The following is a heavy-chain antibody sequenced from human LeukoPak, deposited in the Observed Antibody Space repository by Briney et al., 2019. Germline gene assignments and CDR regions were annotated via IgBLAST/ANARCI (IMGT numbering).Heavy chain of an antibody. V-gene: IGHV4-59*01. CDR2: IYYSGST. Sequence: PSETLSLTYTVSGGSISSYYWSWIRQPPGKGLEWIGYIYYSGSTNYNPSLKSRVTISVDTSKNQFSLKLSSVTAADTAVYYCARLVVPAAMHVAFDIWGQGTMVTVSS. CDR3: ARLVVPAAMHVAFDI. CDR1: GGSISSYY. D-gene: IGHD2-2*01. J-gene: IGHJ3*02.